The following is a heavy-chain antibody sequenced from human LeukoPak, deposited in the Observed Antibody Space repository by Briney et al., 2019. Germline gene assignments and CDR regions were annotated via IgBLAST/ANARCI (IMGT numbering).Heavy chain of an antibody. J-gene: IGHJ5*02. V-gene: IGHV3-30*02. CDR3: AKVKGQQLARGWFDP. CDR1: GFTFSGYG. D-gene: IGHD6-13*01. CDR2: IRYDGSNK. Sequence: GGSLRLSCAASGFTFSGYGMHWVRQAPGKGLEWVAFIRYDGSNKYYADSVKGRFTISRDNSKNTLYLQMNSLRAEDTAVYYCAKVKGQQLARGWFDPWGQGTLVTVSS.